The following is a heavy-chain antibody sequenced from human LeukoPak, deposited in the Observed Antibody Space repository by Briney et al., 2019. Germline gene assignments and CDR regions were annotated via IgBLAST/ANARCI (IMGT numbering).Heavy chain of an antibody. CDR1: VFTFRSYS. V-gene: IGHV3-48*04. CDR2: IRSSSSIV. CDR3: ARVLGYYDGSGYTPHFDY. J-gene: IGHJ4*02. Sequence: VGSLRLSCAASVFTFRSYSMNWVRQAPGKGLEWGSYIRSSSSIVYYADSVKGRFTISRDNAKNSLYLQMDSLRAEDTAVYYCARVLGYYDGSGYTPHFDYWGQGTLVTVSS. D-gene: IGHD3-22*01.